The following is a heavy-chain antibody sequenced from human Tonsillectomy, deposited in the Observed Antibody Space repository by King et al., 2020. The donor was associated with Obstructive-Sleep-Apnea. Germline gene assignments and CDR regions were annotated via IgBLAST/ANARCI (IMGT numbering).Heavy chain of an antibody. D-gene: IGHD3-22*01. Sequence: QLVQSGGGLVQPGGSLRLTCAASGLTVSSKYMSWVRQAPGKGLEWVSLINSGGSTYYADSVKGRFTISRHNSKNTLYLQMNGLRVEDTAIYYCARGGHYYDSSDYYGTGAFDIWGQGTMVTVSS. CDR3: ARGGHYYDSSDYYGTGAFDI. CDR2: INSGGST. J-gene: IGHJ3*02. CDR1: GLTVSSKY. V-gene: IGHV3-53*04.